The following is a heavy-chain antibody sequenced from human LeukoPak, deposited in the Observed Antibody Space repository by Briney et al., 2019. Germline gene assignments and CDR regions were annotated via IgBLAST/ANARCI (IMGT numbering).Heavy chain of an antibody. D-gene: IGHD5-24*01. J-gene: IGHJ2*01. CDR3: AREGTEMATIPDWYFDL. CDR1: GYTFTSYY. Sequence: ASVKVSRKASGYTFTSYYMHWVRQAPGQGLEWMGIINPSGGSTSYAQKFQGRVTMTRDTSTSTVYMELSSLRSEDTAVYYCAREGTEMATIPDWYFDLWGRGTLVTVSS. CDR2: INPSGGST. V-gene: IGHV1-46*01.